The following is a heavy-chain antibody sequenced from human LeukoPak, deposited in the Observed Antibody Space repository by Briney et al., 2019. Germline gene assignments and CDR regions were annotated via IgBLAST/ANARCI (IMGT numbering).Heavy chain of an antibody. J-gene: IGHJ5*02. D-gene: IGHD3-22*01. Sequence: SVKVSCKASGGTFSSYAISWVRQAPGQGLEWMGRIIPILGIANYAQKFQGRVTITADKSTSTAYMELSSLRSEDTAVYYCAREISLDSSGRYTVGAWGQGTLVTVS. V-gene: IGHV1-69*04. CDR3: AREISLDSSGRYTVGA. CDR2: IIPILGIA. CDR1: GGTFSSYA.